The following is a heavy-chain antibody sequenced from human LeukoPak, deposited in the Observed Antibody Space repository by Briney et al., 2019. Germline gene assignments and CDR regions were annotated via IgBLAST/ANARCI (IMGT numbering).Heavy chain of an antibody. J-gene: IGHJ4*02. CDR3: ARDRLGPSFSVSHFDL. Sequence: PGGSLRLSCAASGFTFDDYGMNWVRQAPGKGLEWVSGISWNSGFIVYADSVKGRFTISRDNAKNSLYLQMNSLRPEDTALYYCARDRLGPSFSVSHFDLWGQGTLVTVSS. V-gene: IGHV3-9*01. CDR1: GFTFDDYG. CDR2: ISWNSGFI. D-gene: IGHD3-3*02.